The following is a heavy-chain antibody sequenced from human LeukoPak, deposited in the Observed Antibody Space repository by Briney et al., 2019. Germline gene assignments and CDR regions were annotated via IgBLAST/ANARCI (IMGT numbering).Heavy chain of an antibody. CDR1: GYTFTGYY. CDR3: ARTSGGGYDIDY. D-gene: IGHD5-12*01. J-gene: IGHJ4*02. Sequence: ASVKVSCKASGYTFTGYYMHWVRQAPGQGLEWMGRINPNSGGTNYAQKFQGRVTMTRDTSISTAYMELSRLRSDDTAVYYCARTSGGGYDIDYWGQGTLVTVSS. CDR2: INPNSGGT. V-gene: IGHV1-2*06.